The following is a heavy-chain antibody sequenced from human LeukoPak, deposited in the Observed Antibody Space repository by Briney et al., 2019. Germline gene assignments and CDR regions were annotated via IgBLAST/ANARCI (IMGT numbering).Heavy chain of an antibody. CDR3: ARSLGFGELFYFDY. D-gene: IGHD3-10*01. V-gene: IGHV4-59*08. CDR1: GASISTYY. J-gene: IGHJ4*02. CDR2: LYSRGSS. Sequence: SETLSLTCTVSGASISTYYWSWIRQSPGKGLEWIGYLYSRGSSNYNPSLKSRVTISVDTSKNQFSLKLSSVTAADTAVYYCARSLGFGELFYFDYWGQGTLVTVSS.